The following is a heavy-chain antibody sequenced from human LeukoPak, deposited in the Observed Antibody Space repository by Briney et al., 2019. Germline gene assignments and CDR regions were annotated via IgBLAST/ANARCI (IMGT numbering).Heavy chain of an antibody. J-gene: IGHJ4*02. CDR2: IRSKAYGGTT. CDR3: TRKLTYSSGFEY. D-gene: IGHD6-19*01. Sequence: GSLRLSCTASGFTFGDYAMSWVRQAPGKGLEWVGFIRSKAYGGTTEYAASVKGRFTISRDDSKSIAYLQMNSLKTEDTAVYYCTRKLTYSSGFEYWGQGTLVTVSS. CDR1: GFTFGDYA. V-gene: IGHV3-49*04.